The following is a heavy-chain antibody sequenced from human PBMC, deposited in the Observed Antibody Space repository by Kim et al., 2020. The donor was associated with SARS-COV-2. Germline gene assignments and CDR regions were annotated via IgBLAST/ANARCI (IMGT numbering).Heavy chain of an antibody. CDR1: GFTLGWYW. D-gene: IGHD1-1*01. CDR3: VRGGRPAYF. CDR2: IKQDGSET. J-gene: IGHJ1*01. Sequence: GGSLRLSCAASGFTLGWYWMSWVRQAPGKGLEWLANIKQDGSETYYVGSVRGRFTISRDNAKNSLFLQMNSLRVEDTAGYYCVRGGRPAYF. V-gene: IGHV3-7*01.